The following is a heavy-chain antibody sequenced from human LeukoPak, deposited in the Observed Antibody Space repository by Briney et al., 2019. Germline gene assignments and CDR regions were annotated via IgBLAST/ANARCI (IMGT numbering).Heavy chain of an antibody. CDR1: GFTFSSYG. CDR2: ISYDGRNK. Sequence: PGGSLRLSCAASGFTFSSYGMHWVRQAPGKGLEWVAVISYDGRNKYYADSVKGRFTISRDNSKNTLYLQMNSLRAEDTAVYYCAKAVDTATWYNWFDPWGQGTLVTVAS. CDR3: AKAVDTATWYNWFDP. D-gene: IGHD5-18*01. V-gene: IGHV3-30*18. J-gene: IGHJ5*02.